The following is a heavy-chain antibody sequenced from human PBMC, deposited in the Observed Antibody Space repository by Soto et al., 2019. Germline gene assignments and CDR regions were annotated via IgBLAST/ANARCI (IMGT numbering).Heavy chain of an antibody. Sequence: ASVKVSCKASGYMFVTYGINWVRQAPGQGLEWMGWISAYNGNTKYAQNLQGRVTMTTDASTSTAYLEMRSLRSDDTAVYYCARDLDGSGSYYTDYWGPGTLVTVSS. J-gene: IGHJ4*02. D-gene: IGHD3-10*01. V-gene: IGHV1-18*01. CDR2: ISAYNGNT. CDR1: GYMFVTYG. CDR3: ARDLDGSGSYYTDY.